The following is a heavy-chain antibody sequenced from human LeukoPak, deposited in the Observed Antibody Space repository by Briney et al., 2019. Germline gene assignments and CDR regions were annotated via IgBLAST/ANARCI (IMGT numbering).Heavy chain of an antibody. CDR2: INPNTGGT. J-gene: IGHJ3*02. CDR1: GYTFTGYF. D-gene: IGHD3-10*01. V-gene: IGHV1-2*02. CDR3: ARDLITMVRGVSDAFDI. Sequence: GASVKVSCKASGYTFTGYFVHWVRQAPGQGLQWMGWINPNTGGTNYAQKFQGRVTMTRDTSISTAYMELSRLRSDDTAVYYCARDLITMVRGVSDAFDIWGQGTMVTVSS.